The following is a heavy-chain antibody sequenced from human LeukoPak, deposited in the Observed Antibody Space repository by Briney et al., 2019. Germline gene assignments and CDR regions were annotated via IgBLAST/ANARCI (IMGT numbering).Heavy chain of an antibody. CDR1: GYTFTSYY. CDR3: ARAVPAEGATIDY. CDR2: INPSGGST. Sequence: ASVKVSCKASGYTFTSYYMHWVRQAPGQGLEWMGIINPSGGSTSYAQKFQGRVTMTRDMSTSTVYMELSSLRSEDTAVCYCARAVPAEGATIDYRGQGTLVTVSS. J-gene: IGHJ4*02. V-gene: IGHV1-46*01. D-gene: IGHD5-24*01.